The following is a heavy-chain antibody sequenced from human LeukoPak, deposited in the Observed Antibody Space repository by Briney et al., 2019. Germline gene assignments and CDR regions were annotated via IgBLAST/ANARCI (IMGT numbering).Heavy chain of an antibody. CDR1: GGSISSSSYY. CDR3: ARDTSYYDSSGYNK. Sequence: ASETLSLTCTVSGGSISSSSYYWGWIRQPPGKGLEWIGSIYYSGSTYYNPSLKSRVTISVDTSKNQFSLKLSSVTAADTAVYYCARDTSYYDSSGYNKWGQGTLVTVSS. V-gene: IGHV4-39*07. D-gene: IGHD3-22*01. J-gene: IGHJ4*02. CDR2: IYYSGST.